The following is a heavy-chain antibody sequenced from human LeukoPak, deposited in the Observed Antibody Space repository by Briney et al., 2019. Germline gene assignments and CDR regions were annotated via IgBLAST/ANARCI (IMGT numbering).Heavy chain of an antibody. Sequence: GGSLRLSCAASGFTFSSYAMHWVRQAPGKGLEWVAVISYDGSNKYYADSVKGRFTISRDNSKNTLYLQMNSLRAEDTAVYYCARTRTDYGGEDAFDIWGQGTMVTVSS. CDR2: ISYDGSNK. J-gene: IGHJ3*02. D-gene: IGHD4-23*01. V-gene: IGHV3-30*04. CDR3: ARTRTDYGGEDAFDI. CDR1: GFTFSSYA.